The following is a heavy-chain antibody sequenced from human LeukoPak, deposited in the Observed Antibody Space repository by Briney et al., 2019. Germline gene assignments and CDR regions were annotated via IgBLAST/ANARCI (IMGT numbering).Heavy chain of an antibody. CDR1: GGSISSGDYY. D-gene: IGHD1-26*01. V-gene: IGHV4-30-4*01. CDR2: IYYSGST. J-gene: IGHJ4*02. CDR3: AREGASGSYGRDDAAFDY. Sequence: SQTLSLTCTVSGGSISSGDYYWSWIRQPPGKGLEWIGYIYYSGSTYYNPSLKSRVTISVDTSKNQFSLKLSSVTAADTAVYYCAREGASGSYGRDDAAFDYWGQGTLVTVSS.